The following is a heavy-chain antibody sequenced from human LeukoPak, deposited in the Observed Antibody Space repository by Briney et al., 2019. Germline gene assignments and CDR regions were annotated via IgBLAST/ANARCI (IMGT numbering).Heavy chain of an antibody. CDR2: INHSGST. J-gene: IGHJ4*02. CDR1: GGSFSGYY. Sequence: SETLSLTCAVYGGSFSGYYWSWIRQPPGKGLEWIGEINHSGSTNYNPSLKSRVTISVDTSKNQFSLKLSSVTAADTAVYYCARYSGWFLYYFHYWGQGTRVTVSS. CDR3: ARYSGWFLYYFHY. D-gene: IGHD6-19*01. V-gene: IGHV4-34*01.